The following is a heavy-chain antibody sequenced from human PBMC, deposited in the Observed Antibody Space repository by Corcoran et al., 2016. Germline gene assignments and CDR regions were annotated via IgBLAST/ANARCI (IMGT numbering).Heavy chain of an antibody. V-gene: IGHV3-33*01. Sequence: QVQLVESGGGVVQPGRSLRLSCAASGFTFSSYGMHWVRQAPGKGLEWVAVIWYDGSNKYYADSVKGRFTISRDNSKNTLYLQMGSLRAEDTAVYYCARVRQVETAMVTPYYDGMDVWGQGTTVTVSS. J-gene: IGHJ6*02. CDR2: IWYDGSNK. CDR1: GFTFSSYG. CDR3: ARVRQVETAMVTPYYDGMDV. D-gene: IGHD5-18*01.